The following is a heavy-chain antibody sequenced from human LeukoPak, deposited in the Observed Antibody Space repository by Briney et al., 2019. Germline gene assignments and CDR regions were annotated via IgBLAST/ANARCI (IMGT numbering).Heavy chain of an antibody. CDR3: AKFKVPFDY. Sequence: GGSLRLSCAASGFTFSGYGMHWVRQAPGKGLEWVAVISYDGSNKYYADSVKGRFTISRDNSKNTLYLQMNSLRAEDTAVYYCAKFKVPFDYWGQGTLVTVSS. CDR1: GFTFSGYG. CDR2: ISYDGSNK. J-gene: IGHJ4*02. V-gene: IGHV3-30*18.